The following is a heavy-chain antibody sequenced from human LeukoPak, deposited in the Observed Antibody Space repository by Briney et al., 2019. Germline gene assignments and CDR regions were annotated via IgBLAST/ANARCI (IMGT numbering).Heavy chain of an antibody. V-gene: IGHV3-11*04. D-gene: IGHD4-11*01. Sequence: GGSLRLSCAASIFTFSDYYMSCLRQAPGKGVECVSYISRSGSTIYYADSVKGRFTISRDNGKNSLYLQMNSLRAEDTAVYYCARVLYSNDLEYWGEGTLVTVSS. CDR3: ARVLYSNDLEY. J-gene: IGHJ4*02. CDR2: ISRSGSTI. CDR1: IFTFSDYY.